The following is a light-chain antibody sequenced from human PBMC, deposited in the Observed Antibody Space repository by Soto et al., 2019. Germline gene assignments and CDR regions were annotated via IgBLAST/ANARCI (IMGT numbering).Light chain of an antibody. CDR1: SSNIGAGYD. CDR2: GNS. Sequence: QSALTQPPSVSGAPGQRVTISCTGSSSNIGAGYDVHWYQQLPGTAPKLLIYGNSNRPSGVPDRFSGSKSGTSASLAITGLQAEDEADYYCQSYDNSLSGSRVFGGGTKVTVL. CDR3: QSYDNSLSGSRV. J-gene: IGLJ2*01. V-gene: IGLV1-40*01.